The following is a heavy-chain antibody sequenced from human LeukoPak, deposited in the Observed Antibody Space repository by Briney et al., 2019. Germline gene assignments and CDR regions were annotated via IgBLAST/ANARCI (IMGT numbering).Heavy chain of an antibody. CDR2: IYSGGTT. D-gene: IGHD6-19*01. Sequence: PGGSLRLSCEASGFTVSNNYMNCVRQAPGKGLEWVALIYSGGTTNYADSVKGRFTISRDNSKNTLYLQMTNVRVEDTAVYYCARDPPGIAVFVSGGWGQGTLVTVSS. CDR3: ARDPPGIAVFVSGG. V-gene: IGHV3-53*01. CDR1: GFTVSNNY. J-gene: IGHJ4*02.